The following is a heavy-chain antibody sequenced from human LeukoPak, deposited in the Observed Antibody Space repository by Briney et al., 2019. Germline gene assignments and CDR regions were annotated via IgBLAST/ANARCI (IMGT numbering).Heavy chain of an antibody. Sequence: GSLRLSCAASGFTFSSYAMHWVRQAPGKGLEWVAVISYDGSNKYYADSVKGRFTISRDNSKNTLYLQMNSLRAEDTAAYYCARDNKLSKDYYYYGMDIWGQGTTVTVSS. CDR2: ISYDGSNK. D-gene: IGHD1/OR15-1a*01. V-gene: IGHV3-30*04. J-gene: IGHJ6*02. CDR3: ARDNKLSKDYYYYGMDI. CDR1: GFTFSSYA.